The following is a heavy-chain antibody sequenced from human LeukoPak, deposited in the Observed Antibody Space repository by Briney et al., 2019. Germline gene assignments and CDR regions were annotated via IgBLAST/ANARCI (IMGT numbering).Heavy chain of an antibody. CDR1: GCTLTELS. J-gene: IGHJ4*02. CDR2: FDPEDGET. Sequence: ASVKVSCKVSGCTLTELSMHWVRQAPGKGLEWMGGFDPEDGETIYAQKFQGRVTMTEDTSTDTAYMELSSLRSEDTAVYYCATDSLPYCSSTSCGPGYWGQGTLVTVSS. CDR3: ATDSLPYCSSTSCGPGY. V-gene: IGHV1-24*01. D-gene: IGHD2-2*01.